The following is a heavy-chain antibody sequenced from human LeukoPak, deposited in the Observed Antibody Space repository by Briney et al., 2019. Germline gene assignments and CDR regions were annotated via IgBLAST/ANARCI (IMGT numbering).Heavy chain of an antibody. D-gene: IGHD1-26*01. V-gene: IGHV3-48*03. CDR3: ARRPWELLWGYYFDY. CDR1: GFTFRDYA. J-gene: IGHJ4*02. Sequence: GGSLRLSCAASGFTFRDYAMNWVRQAPGKGLEWVSYISSSGSTIYYADSVKGRFTISRDNAKNSLYLQMNSLRAEDTAVYYCARRPWELLWGYYFDYWGQGTLVTVSS. CDR2: ISSSGSTI.